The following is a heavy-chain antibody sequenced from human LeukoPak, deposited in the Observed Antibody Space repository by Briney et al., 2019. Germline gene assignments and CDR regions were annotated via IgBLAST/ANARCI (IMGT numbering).Heavy chain of an antibody. CDR1: GFTFSTYW. D-gene: IGHD4-17*01. CDR2: INPDGSQT. Sequence: GGSLRLSCAASGFTFSTYWMNWVRQAPGKGLEWVALINPDGSQTNYVDSVRGRFTISRDNAENSLYLQMNSLRAEDTAVYYCARDLGYGALDPWGQGTLVTVSS. CDR3: ARDLGYGALDP. V-gene: IGHV3-7*01. J-gene: IGHJ5*02.